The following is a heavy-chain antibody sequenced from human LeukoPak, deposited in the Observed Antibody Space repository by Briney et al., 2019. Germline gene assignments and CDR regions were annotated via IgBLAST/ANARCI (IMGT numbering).Heavy chain of an antibody. J-gene: IGHJ4*02. Sequence: SETLSLTCTVSGGSISSGDYYWSWIRQPPGKGLEWIGYIYYSGSTYYNPSLKSRVTISIDTSKNQFSLKLNSMAAADTAMYYCARWTYTGSYYAYWGQGTLVTVSS. CDR3: ARWTYTGSYYAY. D-gene: IGHD1-26*01. CDR2: IYYSGST. V-gene: IGHV4-30-4*01. CDR1: GGSISSGDYY.